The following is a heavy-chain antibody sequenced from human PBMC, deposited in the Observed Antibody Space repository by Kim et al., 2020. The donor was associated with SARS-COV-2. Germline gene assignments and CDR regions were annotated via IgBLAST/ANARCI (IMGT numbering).Heavy chain of an antibody. V-gene: IGHV3-23*01. CDR2: VGGSGGNT. Sequence: GGSLRLSCAASGFTFSTYAMSWVRQAPGKWLEWVSTVGGSGGNTYHADSAKGRFTIFRDNSKNTVDLQMNSLRAEDTAVYYYAKGRSENIAAAFNYWGQGTLVSVSS. CDR3: AKGRSENIAAAFNY. CDR1: GFTFSTYA. J-gene: IGHJ4*02. D-gene: IGHD6-13*01.